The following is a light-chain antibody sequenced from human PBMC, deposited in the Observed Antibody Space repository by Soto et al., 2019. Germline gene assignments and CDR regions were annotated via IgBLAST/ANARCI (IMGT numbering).Light chain of an antibody. CDR3: LQATRFPIT. J-gene: IGKJ5*01. CDR1: QSLVHNDGNTS. Sequence: DFVMTQTPLSSPVTLGQPASISCRSSQSLVHNDGNTSLSWLQQRPGQPPRLLINKISNRFSGVPDRFSGSGAGTDFTLTISRVEAEDVGVYYCLQATRFPITFGQGTRLEIK. V-gene: IGKV2-24*01. CDR2: KIS.